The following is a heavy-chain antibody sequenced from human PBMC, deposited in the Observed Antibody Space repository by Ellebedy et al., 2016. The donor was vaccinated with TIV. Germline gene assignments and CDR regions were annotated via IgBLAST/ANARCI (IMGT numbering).Heavy chain of an antibody. D-gene: IGHD3-22*01. Sequence: GGSLRLSCAASGFTFSTNAMHWVRQAPGKGLEWVSTISGSGGSTYYADSVKGRFTISRDNSKNTLYLQMNSLRAEDTAVYYCAKDLYYDSSGYYAIFDYWGQGTLVTVSS. CDR1: GFTFSTNA. V-gene: IGHV3-23*01. CDR3: AKDLYYDSSGYYAIFDY. CDR2: ISGSGGST. J-gene: IGHJ4*02.